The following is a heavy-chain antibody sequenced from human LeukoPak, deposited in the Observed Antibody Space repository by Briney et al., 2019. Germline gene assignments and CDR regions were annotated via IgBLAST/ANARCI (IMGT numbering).Heavy chain of an antibody. CDR1: GYTFTGYY. CDR3: ARRYFYYYYMDV. CDR2: ISAYNGNT. V-gene: IGHV1-18*04. J-gene: IGHJ6*03. Sequence: ASVKVSCKASGYTFTGYYMRWVRQAPGQGLEWMGWISAYNGNTNYAQKLQGRVTMTTDTSTSTAYMELSRLRSDDTAAYYCARRYFYYYYMDVWGKGTTVTVSS.